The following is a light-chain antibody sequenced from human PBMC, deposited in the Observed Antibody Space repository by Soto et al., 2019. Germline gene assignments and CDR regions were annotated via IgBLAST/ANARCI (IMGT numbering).Light chain of an antibody. V-gene: IGKV3-20*01. CDR1: QTVSSTD. J-gene: IGKJ4*01. CDR3: QQYVSSRLI. CDR2: GAS. Sequence: IVLTQSPGTLSLSPGDRATLSCTASQTVSSTDLAWYQQKAGQAPRLLIFGASSRATGIPDRFSGSGSGTDFTLTISRLEPEDFAVYYCQQYVSSRLIFGGGTKVEIK.